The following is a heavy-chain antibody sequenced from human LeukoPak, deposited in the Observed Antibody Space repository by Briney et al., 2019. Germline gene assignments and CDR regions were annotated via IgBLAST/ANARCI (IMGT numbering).Heavy chain of an antibody. J-gene: IGHJ4*02. D-gene: IGHD2-2*02. CDR3: AREYCSSTSCYIQSDY. CDR1: GVTFSSYS. Sequence: GGSLRLSCAASGVTFSSYSMSWVRQAPGKGLERVSSITSSSSYIYYAASVKGRFPNSRDNAKNSLYLQMNSLRAEDTAVYYCAREYCSSTSCYIQSDYWGQGTLVTVSS. V-gene: IGHV3-21*01. CDR2: ITSSSSYI.